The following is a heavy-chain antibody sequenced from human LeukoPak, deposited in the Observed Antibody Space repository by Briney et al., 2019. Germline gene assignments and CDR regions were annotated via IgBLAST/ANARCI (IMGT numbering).Heavy chain of an antibody. CDR2: ISAYNGNT. Sequence: ASVKVSCKASGYTFTSYGISWVRQAPGQGLEWMGWISAYNGNTIYAQKLQGRVTMTTDTSTSTAYMELRSLRSDDTAVYYCARRGLIAVAGTQDYWGQGTLVTVSS. V-gene: IGHV1-18*01. CDR1: GYTFTSYG. J-gene: IGHJ4*02. CDR3: ARRGLIAVAGTQDY. D-gene: IGHD6-19*01.